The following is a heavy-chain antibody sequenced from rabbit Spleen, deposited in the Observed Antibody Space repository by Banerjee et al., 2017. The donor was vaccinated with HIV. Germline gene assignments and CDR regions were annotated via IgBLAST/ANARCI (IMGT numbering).Heavy chain of an antibody. CDR1: GFSFSGRDV. CDR2: INAVTGKA. CDR3: ARESAYYLTRLDL. J-gene: IGHJ3*01. V-gene: IGHV1S45*01. Sequence: QEQLEESGGGLVKPEGSLTLTCKASGFSFSGRDVMCWVRQAPGKGLEWIACINAVTGKAVYASWAKGRFTISKASSTTVTLQMTSLTAADTATYFCARESAYYLTRLDLWGQGTLVTVS. D-gene: IGHD1-1*01.